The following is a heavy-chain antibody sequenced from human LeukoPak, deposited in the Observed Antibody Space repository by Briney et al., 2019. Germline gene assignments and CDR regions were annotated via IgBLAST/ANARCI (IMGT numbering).Heavy chain of an antibody. J-gene: IGHJ4*02. D-gene: IGHD3-22*01. CDR3: ARDQGYYDSSGYHR. CDR2: INPNSGGT. Sequence: ASVTVSCKASGYTFTGYYMHWVRQAPGQGLEWMGWINPNSGGTNYAQKFPGRGTMTRDTSISTAYMELSRLTSDDTAVYYCARDQGYYDSSGYHRWGQGTLVTVSS. V-gene: IGHV1-2*02. CDR1: GYTFTGYY.